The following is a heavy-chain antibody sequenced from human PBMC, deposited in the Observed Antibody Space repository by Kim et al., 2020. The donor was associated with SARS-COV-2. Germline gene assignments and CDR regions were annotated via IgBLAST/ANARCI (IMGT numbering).Heavy chain of an antibody. Sequence: NPALKSRVTISVDTSKNQFSLKLSSVTAADTAVYYCASTVDIVATRAWDYWGQGTLVTVSS. V-gene: IGHV4-39*01. D-gene: IGHD5-12*01. CDR3: ASTVDIVATRAWDY. J-gene: IGHJ4*02.